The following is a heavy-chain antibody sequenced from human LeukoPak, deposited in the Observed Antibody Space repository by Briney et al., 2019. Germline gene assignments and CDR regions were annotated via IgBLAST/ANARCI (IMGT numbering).Heavy chain of an antibody. CDR1: GFTFTSSA. CDR2: IVVGSGNT. J-gene: IGHJ3*01. D-gene: IGHD4-23*01. CDR3: AAEGRPTVVTFRKGAVDL. V-gene: IGHV1-58*01. Sequence: SVKVSCKTSGFTFTSSAVQWVRQARGQRLEWIGWIVVGSGNTNYAQKFQERVTITRDMSTSTVYMELSSLRSEDTAVYYCAAEGRPTVVTFRKGAVDLWGQGTMVTVSS.